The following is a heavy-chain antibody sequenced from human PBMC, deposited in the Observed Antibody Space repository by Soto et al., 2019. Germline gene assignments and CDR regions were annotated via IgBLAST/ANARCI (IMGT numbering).Heavy chain of an antibody. CDR1: GFTFSTYS. CDR3: ARNQASAYSGSVFAH. J-gene: IGHJ4*02. V-gene: IGHV3-64*01. D-gene: IGHD5-12*01. CDR2: ISSNGGST. Sequence: GGSLRLSCAASGFTFSTYSMHWVRQAPGKGLQYVSSISSNGGSTYYANSVKGRFTISRDNSKNTLYLQMGSLRAEDMAGDYWARNQASAYSGSVFAHGGRGTLVTVS.